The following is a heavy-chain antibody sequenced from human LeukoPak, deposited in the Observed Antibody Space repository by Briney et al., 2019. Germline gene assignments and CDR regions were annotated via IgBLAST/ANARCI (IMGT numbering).Heavy chain of an antibody. J-gene: IGHJ4*02. Sequence: PGGSLRLSCAASGFTFSSYAMSWVRQAPGKGLGWVSAISGSGGSTYYADSVKGRFTISRDNSKNTLYLQMNSLRAEDTAVYYCAKYHQLWHSFDYWGQGTLVTVSS. CDR2: ISGSGGST. D-gene: IGHD5-18*01. CDR3: AKYHQLWHSFDY. CDR1: GFTFSSYA. V-gene: IGHV3-23*01.